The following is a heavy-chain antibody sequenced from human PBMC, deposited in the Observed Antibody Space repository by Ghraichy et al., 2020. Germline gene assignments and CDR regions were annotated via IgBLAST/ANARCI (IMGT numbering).Heavy chain of an antibody. CDR3: ARDQFPDYYDSSVFY. Sequence: ASVKVSCKASGYTFTSYGISWVRQAPGQGLEWMGWISAYNGNTNYAQKLQGRVTMTTDTSTSTAYMELRSLRSDDTAVYYCARDQFPDYYDSSVFYWGQGTLVTVSS. D-gene: IGHD3-22*01. CDR1: GYTFTSYG. V-gene: IGHV1-18*01. J-gene: IGHJ4*02. CDR2: ISAYNGNT.